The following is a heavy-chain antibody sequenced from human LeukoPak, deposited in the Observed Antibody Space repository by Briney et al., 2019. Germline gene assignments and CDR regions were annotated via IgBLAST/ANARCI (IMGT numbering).Heavy chain of an antibody. CDR1: GFTLSSYS. V-gene: IGHV3-48*02. CDR2: ISGTSSLI. J-gene: IGHJ4*02. CDR3: VRDQFFSFDY. Sequence: PGGSLRLSCAASGFTLSSYSMNWVRQAPGKGLEWVSYISGTSSLIYYADSVKGRFTISRDNAKNSLYLQMNSLRDEDTAVYYCVRDQFFSFDYWGQGTLVTVSS. D-gene: IGHD3-3*01.